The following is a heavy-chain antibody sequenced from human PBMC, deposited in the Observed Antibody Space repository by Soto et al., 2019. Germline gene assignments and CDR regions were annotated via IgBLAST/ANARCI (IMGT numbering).Heavy chain of an antibody. CDR3: VTDHGYSSGWYGAFDI. CDR2: FDPEDGET. D-gene: IGHD6-19*01. J-gene: IGHJ3*02. Sequence: ASVKVSCKVSGYTLTELSMHWVRQAPGKGLEWMGGFDPEDGETIYAQKFQGRVTMTEDTSTDTAYMELSSLRSEDTAVYDCVTDHGYSSGWYGAFDIWGQGTMVTVSS. CDR1: GYTLTELS. V-gene: IGHV1-24*01.